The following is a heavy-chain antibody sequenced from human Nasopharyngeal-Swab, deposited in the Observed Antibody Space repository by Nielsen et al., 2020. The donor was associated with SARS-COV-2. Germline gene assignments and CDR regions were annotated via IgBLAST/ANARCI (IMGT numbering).Heavy chain of an antibody. V-gene: IGHV1-18*04. CDR2: ISAYNGKI. Sequence: ASVKVSCKASGYIFSSYGISFVRQAPGQGLEWMGWISAYNGKIHYAQKFQGRVTMTTDTSTSTVYMELRSLRSDDTAVYYCARDGDGFENLSYFYYYMDVWGKGTTVTVSS. CDR1: GYIFSSYG. CDR3: ARDGDGFENLSYFYYYMDV. D-gene: IGHD7-27*01. J-gene: IGHJ6*03.